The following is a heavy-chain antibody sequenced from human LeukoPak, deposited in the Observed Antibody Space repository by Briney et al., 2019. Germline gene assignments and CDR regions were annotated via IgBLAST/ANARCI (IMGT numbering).Heavy chain of an antibody. Sequence: GGSLRLSCAASGSTFNGYSIIWVRQAPGKGLEWISYITTSSSILYYADSVKGRFTVSRDNAKNSVYLQVNSLRVEDSSVYFCARVRGPTVATWYFDLWGRGTLVTVSP. J-gene: IGHJ2*01. D-gene: IGHD4-17*01. CDR3: ARVRGPTVATWYFDL. CDR2: ITTSSSIL. V-gene: IGHV3-48*01. CDR1: GSTFNGYS.